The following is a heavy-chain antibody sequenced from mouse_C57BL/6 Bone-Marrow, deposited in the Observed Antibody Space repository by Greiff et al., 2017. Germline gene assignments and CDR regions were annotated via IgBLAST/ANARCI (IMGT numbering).Heavy chain of an antibody. Sequence: VQLQQSGAELVRPGASVKLSCKASGYTFTDYYINWVKQRPGQGLEWIARIYPGSGNTYYNEKFKGKATLTAEKSSSTAYMQLSSLTSEDSAVYFCARGWFQDDWGQGTTLTVSS. J-gene: IGHJ2*01. CDR1: GYTFTDYY. CDR2: IYPGSGNT. V-gene: IGHV1-76*01. D-gene: IGHD2-3*01. CDR3: ARGWFQDD.